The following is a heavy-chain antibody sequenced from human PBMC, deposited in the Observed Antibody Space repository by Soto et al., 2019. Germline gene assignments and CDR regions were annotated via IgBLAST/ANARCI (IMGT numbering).Heavy chain of an antibody. CDR2: INHSGST. V-gene: IGHV4-34*01. D-gene: IGHD5-12*01. CDR1: GGSFSGYY. CDR3: ARVRRDGYSYYYYYGMDV. Sequence: SETLSLTCAVYGGSFSGYYWSWIRQSPGKGLEWIGEINHSGSTNYNPSLKSRVTISVDTSKSQFSLKLSSVTAADTAVYYCARVRRDGYSYYYYYGMDVWGQGTTVTVSS. J-gene: IGHJ6*02.